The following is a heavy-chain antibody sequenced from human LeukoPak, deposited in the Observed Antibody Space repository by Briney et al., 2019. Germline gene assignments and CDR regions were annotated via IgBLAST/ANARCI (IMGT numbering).Heavy chain of an antibody. CDR3: ARDKGSYYDILTGSPSGFDP. CDR1: GGSISSYY. J-gene: IGHJ5*02. CDR2: IYYSGST. D-gene: IGHD3-9*01. Sequence: KPSETLSLTCTVSGGSISSYYWSWIRQPPGKGLEGIGYIYYSGSTNYNPSLKSRVTISVDTSKNQFSLKLSSVTAADTAVYYCARDKGSYYDILTGSPSGFDPWGQGTLVTVSS. V-gene: IGHV4-59*01.